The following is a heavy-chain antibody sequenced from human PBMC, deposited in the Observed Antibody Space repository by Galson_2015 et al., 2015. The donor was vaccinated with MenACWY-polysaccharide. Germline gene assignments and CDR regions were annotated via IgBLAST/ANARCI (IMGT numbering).Heavy chain of an antibody. J-gene: IGHJ6*02. CDR3: ARGHLGLGL. CDR1: GLTFSNWW. Sequence: SMRISGEASGLTFSNWWMTWVRQAPGTGLEWVASIKKDGSEKYYVDSVKGRFTISRDNAKDLLYLQMNSLRADDTAVYFCARGHLGLGLWGQGTTVTVSS. CDR2: IKKDGSEK. V-gene: IGHV3-7*01. D-gene: IGHD7-27*01.